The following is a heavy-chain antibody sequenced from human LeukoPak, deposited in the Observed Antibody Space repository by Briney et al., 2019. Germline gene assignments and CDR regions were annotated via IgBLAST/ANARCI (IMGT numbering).Heavy chain of an antibody. Sequence: PGGSLRLSCAASGFTFSSYAMSWVRQAPGKGLEWVSVINNSGDTTYSADSVKGRFTISRDNSKNTLYLQVSSLRAGDTAVYYCARHMDYFDYWGQGTLVAVSS. V-gene: IGHV3-23*01. CDR2: INNSGDTT. J-gene: IGHJ4*02. CDR3: ARHMDYFDY. CDR1: GFTFSSYA.